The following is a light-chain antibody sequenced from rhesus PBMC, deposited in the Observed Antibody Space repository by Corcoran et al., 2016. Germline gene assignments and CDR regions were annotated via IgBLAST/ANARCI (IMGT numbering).Light chain of an antibody. V-gene: IGKV3-42*02. CDR2: YAT. J-gene: IGKJ2*01. CDR3: QKYNDWPYS. Sequence: ETVMMQSPATLSLSPGERATLSCRARQSVGCTLAWYQQKPGQAPRLLIYYATSRATGIPDRFSGSGSGTEFTLTISSLEPEDVVIYYCQKYNDWPYSFGQGTKMEIK. CDR1: QSVGCT.